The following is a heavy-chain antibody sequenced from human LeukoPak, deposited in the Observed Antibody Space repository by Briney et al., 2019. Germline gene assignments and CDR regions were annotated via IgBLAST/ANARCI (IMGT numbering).Heavy chain of an antibody. J-gene: IGHJ4*02. Sequence: GGSLRLSCAASGFTFSSYAMHWVRQAPGKGLEWVAVISYDGSNKYYADSVKGRFTIPRDNSKNTLYLQMNSLRAEDTAVYYCARSSLIVVVVAAIDYWGQGTLVTVSS. V-gene: IGHV3-30-3*01. CDR3: ARSSLIVVVVAAIDY. CDR1: GFTFSSYA. CDR2: ISYDGSNK. D-gene: IGHD2-15*01.